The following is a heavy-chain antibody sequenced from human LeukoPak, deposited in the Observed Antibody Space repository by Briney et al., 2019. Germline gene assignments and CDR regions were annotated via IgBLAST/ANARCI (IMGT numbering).Heavy chain of an antibody. Sequence: GGSLRLSCAASGFTFSRYWMHWVRQTPGKGLVWVSRTNEDGTTTNYADSVEGRFTLSRDNAKNSLYLQMNSLTAGDTAGYHCARGPPRGKYYYMDVWGKGTTVTVSS. D-gene: IGHD1-1*01. CDR3: ARGPPRGKYYYMDV. J-gene: IGHJ6*03. CDR1: GFTFSRYW. V-gene: IGHV3-74*01. CDR2: TNEDGTTT.